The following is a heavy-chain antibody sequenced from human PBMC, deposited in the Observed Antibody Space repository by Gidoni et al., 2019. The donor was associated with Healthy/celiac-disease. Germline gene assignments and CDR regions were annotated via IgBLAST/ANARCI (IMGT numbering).Heavy chain of an antibody. CDR1: GFPFDDYA. J-gene: IGHJ6*02. Sequence: EVQLVESGGVVVQPGGSLRLSCAASGFPFDDYAMHWVRQAPGKGLEWVSLISWDGGSTYYADSVKGRFTISRDNSKNSLYLQMNSLRAEDTALYYCAKDRGIAAREDYYGMDVWGQGTTVTVSS. D-gene: IGHD6-6*01. CDR3: AKDRGIAAREDYYGMDV. CDR2: ISWDGGST. V-gene: IGHV3-43D*03.